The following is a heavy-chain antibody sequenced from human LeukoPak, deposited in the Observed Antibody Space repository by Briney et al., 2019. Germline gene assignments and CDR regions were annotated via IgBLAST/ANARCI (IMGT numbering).Heavy chain of an antibody. V-gene: IGHV3-33*01. J-gene: IGHJ4*01. CDR2: IWYDGTDT. CDR3: ARGFLDFDF. D-gene: IGHD2/OR15-2a*01. CDR1: GFTFSRFN. Sequence: GGSLRLSCVASGFTFSRFNMHWDRQAPGKGLEWVALIWYDGTDTYYADAVKGRFTISRDDSKNTVYLQMNSLRAEDTAFYYCARGFLDFDFWGHGTLVTVSS.